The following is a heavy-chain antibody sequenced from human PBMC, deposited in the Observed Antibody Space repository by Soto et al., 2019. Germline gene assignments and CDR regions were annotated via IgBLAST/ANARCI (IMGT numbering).Heavy chain of an antibody. V-gene: IGHV4-34*01. CDR1: GGSFSGYY. Sequence: LSLTCAVYGGSFSGYYWSWIRQPPGKGLEWIGEINHSGSTNYNPSLKSRVTISVDTSKNQFSLKLSSVTAADTAVYYCARASIAVAGSFDYWGQGTLVTVSS. CDR2: INHSGST. J-gene: IGHJ4*02. CDR3: ARASIAVAGSFDY. D-gene: IGHD6-19*01.